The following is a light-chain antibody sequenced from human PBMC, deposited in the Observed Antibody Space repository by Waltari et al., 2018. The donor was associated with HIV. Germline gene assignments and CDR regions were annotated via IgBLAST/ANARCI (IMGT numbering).Light chain of an antibody. CDR1: QSIGSS. J-gene: IGKJ5*01. CDR2: YAS. Sequence: EIVLTQSPDFQSVTPKEKVTITCRASQSIGSSLHWYQQKPDQSPKLLIKYASQSISGVPARFSGSGSGTDFTLTINTLEPEDAAAYYCQQSNGFPITFGQGTRLEIK. CDR3: QQSNGFPIT. V-gene: IGKV6D-21*02.